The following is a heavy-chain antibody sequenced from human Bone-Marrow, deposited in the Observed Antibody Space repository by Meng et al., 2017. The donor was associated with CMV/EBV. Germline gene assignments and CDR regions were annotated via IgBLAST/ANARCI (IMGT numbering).Heavy chain of an antibody. CDR3: ARWAKYYYGSGSHGLDY. CDR2: MYHSGST. J-gene: IGHJ4*02. D-gene: IGHD3-10*01. Sequence: SQTLSLTCAVYGGSFSGYYWGWIRQPPGKGLEWIGSMYHSGSTYYNPSLKSRVTISVDTSKNQFSLKLSSVTAADTAVYYCARWAKYYYGSGSHGLDYWGQGTLVTVSS. CDR1: GGSFSGYY. V-gene: IGHV4-38-2*01.